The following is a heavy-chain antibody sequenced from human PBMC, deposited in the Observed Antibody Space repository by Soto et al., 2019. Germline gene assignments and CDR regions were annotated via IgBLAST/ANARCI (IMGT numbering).Heavy chain of an antibody. V-gene: IGHV4-4*02. J-gene: IGHJ5*02. Sequence: SETLSLTCAVSGGSVSSTNWWTWVRQPPGKRLEWIGEIYHSGSPTYSPSLRGRATISVDKSNNQFSLRLRSVTAADTAVYYCARLSGSWKSWFDPWGQGTLVTVSS. CDR3: ARLSGSWKSWFDP. D-gene: IGHD6-13*01. CDR2: IYHSGSP. CDR1: GGSVSSTNW.